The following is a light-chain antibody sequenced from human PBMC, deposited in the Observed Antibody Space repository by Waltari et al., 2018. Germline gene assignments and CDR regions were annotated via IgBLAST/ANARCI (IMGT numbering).Light chain of an antibody. V-gene: IGKV3-20*01. J-gene: IGKJ1*01. CDR2: HTS. Sequence: EIVFTHSPCPLSLSPGERPTLSCRASQNIINFLAWYQKKPGQAPRLLIYHTSIRAAGIPDRFSGSGSGTDFSLIISSLEPEDFAVYYCQHYVSLPPTFGQGTKVEIK. CDR1: QNIINF. CDR3: QHYVSLPPT.